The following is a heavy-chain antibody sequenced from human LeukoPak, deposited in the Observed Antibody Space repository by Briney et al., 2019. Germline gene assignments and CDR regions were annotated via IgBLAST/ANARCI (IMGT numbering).Heavy chain of an antibody. D-gene: IGHD3-10*01. CDR1: GGSISSYY. Sequence: SETLSLTCTVSGGSISSYYWSWIRQPPGKGLEWIGYIYYSGSTNYNPSLKSRVTISVDTSKNQFSLKLSSVTAADTAVYYCARGFGDWGLSWFDPWGQGTLVTVSS. V-gene: IGHV4-59*01. J-gene: IGHJ5*02. CDR2: IYYSGST. CDR3: ARGFGDWGLSWFDP.